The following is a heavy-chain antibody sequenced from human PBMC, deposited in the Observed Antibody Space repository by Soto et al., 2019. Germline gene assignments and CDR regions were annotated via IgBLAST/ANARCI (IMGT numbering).Heavy chain of an antibody. V-gene: IGHV2-5*01. CDR2: IYWNDDE. D-gene: IGHD4-17*01. CDR1: GFSLGDFGEG. Sequence: SGPTLVNPTQTLTLTCSFSGFSLGDFGEGVGWVRQPPGEALEWLALIYWNDDERYNPSLESRLTISKDTSKNQVVLSMTNMDPVDTATYYCARADYGDIVFEYWGQGTLVTVSS. CDR3: ARADYGDIVFEY. J-gene: IGHJ4*02.